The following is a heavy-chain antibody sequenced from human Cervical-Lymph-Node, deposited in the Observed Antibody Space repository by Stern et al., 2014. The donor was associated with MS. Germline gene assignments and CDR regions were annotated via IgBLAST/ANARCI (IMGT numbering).Heavy chain of an antibody. J-gene: IGHJ4*02. Sequence: QVQLVQSGGDVVQPGRSLRLSCAASGFTFSSYGMHLVRQAPGKGLEWVAIIWYDGSNKYYHDSVRGRFTISRDNSKNTFYLQMNSLRAEDTAVYYCAKEHARYDILTGPMDYWGQGTLVTVSS. D-gene: IGHD3-9*01. V-gene: IGHV3-33*06. CDR1: GFTFSSYG. CDR3: AKEHARYDILTGPMDY. CDR2: IWYDGSNK.